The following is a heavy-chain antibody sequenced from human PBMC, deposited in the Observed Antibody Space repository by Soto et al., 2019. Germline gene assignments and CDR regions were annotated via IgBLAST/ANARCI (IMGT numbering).Heavy chain of an antibody. D-gene: IGHD6-13*01. CDR1: GGSFRGYY. CDR2: INHSGNT. J-gene: IGHJ5*02. Sequence: PSETLALTCAVYGGSFRGYYWSWIRQPPGKGLEWIGEINHSGNTSYNPSLKSRVTISIDTSKNQFSLKLSSVTAADTAVYYCAPGYFNWFDPWGQGTLVTVS. V-gene: IGHV4-34*01. CDR3: APGYFNWFDP.